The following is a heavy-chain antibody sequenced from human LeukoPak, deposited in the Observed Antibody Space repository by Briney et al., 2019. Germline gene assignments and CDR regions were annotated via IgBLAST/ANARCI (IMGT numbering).Heavy chain of an antibody. CDR3: AKDCDYGDTSGMPCY. V-gene: IGHV3-23*01. D-gene: IGHD4-17*01. CDR1: GFTFSSYG. Sequence: GRAPRLSCAASGFTFSSYGMHWVRPAPGKGLEWVSTISGSWTNYADSVKGRFTISRENSQNTLCLQMNSLRVEDTAVYFCAKDCDYGDTSGMPCYWGQGTLVTVSS. J-gene: IGHJ4*02. CDR2: ISGSWT.